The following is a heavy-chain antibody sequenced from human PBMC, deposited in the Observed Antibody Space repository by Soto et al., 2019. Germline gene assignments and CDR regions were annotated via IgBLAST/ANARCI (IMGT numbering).Heavy chain of an antibody. CDR1: GDSNSNYY. J-gene: IGHJ4*02. D-gene: IGHD1-26*01. V-gene: IGHV4-59*01. CDR2: ISYSGGT. Sequence: SETLCLTCTVSGDSNSNYYWSWIRQSPDKALEWIGYISYSGGTSYDPSLKSRLTISVGTSKNQFSLKLSSVTAADAAVYYCARGSGSYFGFWGRGTLVAVSS. CDR3: ARGSGSYFGF.